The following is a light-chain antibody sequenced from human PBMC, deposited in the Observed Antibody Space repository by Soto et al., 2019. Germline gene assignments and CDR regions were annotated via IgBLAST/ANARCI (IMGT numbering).Light chain of an antibody. CDR1: QSVSSNY. V-gene: IGKV3-20*01. CDR2: GAS. CDR3: QQYGSSPT. J-gene: IGKJ3*01. Sequence: EIVLTQSPGTLSLSPGERATLSCRASQSVSSNYLAWYQQKPGQAPRLLIYGASSRATGIPDRFSGSGYGTDFTLTISRLEPEDFAVYYCQQYGSSPTFGPGIKMDIK.